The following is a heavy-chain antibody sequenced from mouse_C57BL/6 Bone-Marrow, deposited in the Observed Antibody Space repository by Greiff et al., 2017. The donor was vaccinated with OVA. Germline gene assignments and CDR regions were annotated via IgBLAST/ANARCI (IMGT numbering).Heavy chain of an antibody. CDR1: GFTIKDDY. CDR2: IDPENGDT. V-gene: IGHV14-4*01. CDR3: ASYSDSSNYFDY. Sequence: EVQLQQSGAELVRPGASVKLSCTASGFTIKDDYMHWVKQRPEQGLEWIGWIDPENGDTEYASKFQGKATITADTSSNTAYLQLSSLTSEDTAVDYCASYSDSSNYFDYGCRGTALTVTA. D-gene: IGHD1-1*01. J-gene: IGHJ2*01.